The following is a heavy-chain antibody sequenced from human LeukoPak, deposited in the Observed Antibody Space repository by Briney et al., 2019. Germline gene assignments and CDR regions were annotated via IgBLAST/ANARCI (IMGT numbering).Heavy chain of an antibody. CDR1: GGSISTYY. CDR2: IYYSGST. V-gene: IGHV4-59*01. J-gene: IGHJ4*02. CDR3: ARGRSRDGYNYDY. D-gene: IGHD5-24*01. Sequence: SETLSLPCTVSGGSISTYYGSWIRQPPRKGLEWIGYIYYSGSTNYTPSLKSRVTISVDTSKNQFSLNLSSVTDAGTAVYYCARGRSRDGYNYDYWGQGTLVTVSS.